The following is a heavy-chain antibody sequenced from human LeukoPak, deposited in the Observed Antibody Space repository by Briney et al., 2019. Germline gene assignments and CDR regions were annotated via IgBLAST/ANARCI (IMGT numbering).Heavy chain of an antibody. J-gene: IGHJ4*02. CDR3: ARDRSYGFYLLDY. D-gene: IGHD5-18*01. Sequence: GGSLRLSCAASGFTFSSYAMHWVRQAPGKGLEWVAVISYDGSNKYYADSVKGRFTISRDNSKNTLYLQMNSLRAEDTAVYYCARDRSYGFYLLDYWGQGTLVTVSS. CDR1: GFTFSSYA. V-gene: IGHV3-30*14. CDR2: ISYDGSNK.